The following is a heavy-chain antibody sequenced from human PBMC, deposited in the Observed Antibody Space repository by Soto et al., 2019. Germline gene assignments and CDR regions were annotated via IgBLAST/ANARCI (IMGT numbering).Heavy chain of an antibody. D-gene: IGHD3-3*01. V-gene: IGHV4-31*03. CDR2: IYYSGST. CDR1: GGSISSGGYY. Sequence: QVQLQESGPGLVKPSQTLSLTCTVSGGSISSGGYYWSWIRQHPGKGLEWIGYIYYSGSTYYNPSLKNRLPVSVDPSKDQFSLKLSSVTAADTAVYYCARGDYDFGSGYPCYYDVMDVWGQGTTVTVSS. J-gene: IGHJ6*02. CDR3: ARGDYDFGSGYPCYYDVMDV.